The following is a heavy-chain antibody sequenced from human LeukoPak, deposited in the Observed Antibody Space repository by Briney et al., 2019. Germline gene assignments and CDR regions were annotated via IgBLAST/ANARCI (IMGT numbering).Heavy chain of an antibody. CDR1: GYSFTSYW. Sequence: GESLKIYCKGSGYSFTSYWIGWVRQMPGKGLEWMGIIYPGDSDTRYSPSFQGQVTISADKSISTAYLQWSSLKASDTAMYYCARRRDGYGDSMYYFDYWGQGTLVTVSS. D-gene: IGHD4-17*01. V-gene: IGHV5-51*01. CDR2: IYPGDSDT. J-gene: IGHJ4*02. CDR3: ARRRDGYGDSMYYFDY.